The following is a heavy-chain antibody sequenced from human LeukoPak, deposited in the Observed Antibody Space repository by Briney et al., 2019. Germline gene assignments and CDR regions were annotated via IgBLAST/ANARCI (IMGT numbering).Heavy chain of an antibody. CDR2: FDPEDGET. V-gene: IGHV1-24*01. CDR3: ATADNWNPTGGYGMDV. D-gene: IGHD1-1*01. CDR1: GYTLTELS. J-gene: IGHJ6*04. Sequence: ASVKVSCKVSGYTLTELSMHWVRQAPGKGLEWMGGFDPEDGETIYAQKFQGRDTMAEDTSTDTAYMELSSLRSEDTAVYYCATADNWNPTGGYGMDVWGKGTTVTVSS.